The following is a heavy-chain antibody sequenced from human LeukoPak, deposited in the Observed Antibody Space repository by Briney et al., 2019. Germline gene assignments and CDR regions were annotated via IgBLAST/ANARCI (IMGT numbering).Heavy chain of an antibody. CDR2: INHSGST. Sequence: SETLSLTCTVSGYSISSGYYWGWIRQPPGKGLEWIGEINHSGSTNYNPSLKSRVTISVDTSKNQFSLKLSSVTAADTAVYYCARGSRVTVWWLRVYFDYWGQGTLVTVSS. J-gene: IGHJ4*02. D-gene: IGHD5-12*01. CDR1: GYSISSGYY. CDR3: ARGSRVTVWWLRVYFDY. V-gene: IGHV4-38-2*02.